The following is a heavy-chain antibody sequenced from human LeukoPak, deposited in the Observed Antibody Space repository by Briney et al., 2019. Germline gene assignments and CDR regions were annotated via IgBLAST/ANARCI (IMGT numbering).Heavy chain of an antibody. CDR3: ARSSFSSGWYEPYYFDY. CDR1: GFTFSSYA. CDR2: ISSSGNAI. V-gene: IGHV3-48*03. J-gene: IGHJ4*02. D-gene: IGHD6-19*01. Sequence: PGGSLRLSCAASGFTFSSYAMSWVRQAPGKGLEWVLYISSSGNAIYYADSVKGRFTISRDNAKNSLYLQMNSLRAEDTAIYYCARSSFSSGWYEPYYFDYWGQGTLVTVSS.